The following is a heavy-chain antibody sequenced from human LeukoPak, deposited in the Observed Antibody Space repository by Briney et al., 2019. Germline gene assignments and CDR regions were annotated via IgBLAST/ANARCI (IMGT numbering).Heavy chain of an antibody. D-gene: IGHD1-26*01. V-gene: IGHV3-49*04. J-gene: IGHJ4*02. Sequence: GGSLRLSCTASGFTFGDYAMSWVRQAPGKGLEWVGFIRSKAYGGTTEYAASVKGRFTISRDDSKSIAYLQMNSLKTEDTAVYYCTRVGGSYYGSDYWGQGTLVTVSS. CDR1: GFTFGDYA. CDR2: IRSKAYGGTT. CDR3: TRVGGSYYGSDY.